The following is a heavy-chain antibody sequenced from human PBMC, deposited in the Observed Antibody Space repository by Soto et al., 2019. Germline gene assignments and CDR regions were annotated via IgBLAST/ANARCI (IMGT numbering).Heavy chain of an antibody. D-gene: IGHD6-13*01. CDR1: GYTFTSYG. Sequence: ASVKVSCKASGYTFTSYGINWVRQAPGQGLEWMGWISAYNGNTNYAQKLQGRVTMTTDTSTSTAYMELRSLRSDDTAVYYCARDGLYSSTWVNWFDPWGQGTLVTVSS. V-gene: IGHV1-18*01. CDR3: ARDGLYSSTWVNWFDP. J-gene: IGHJ5*02. CDR2: ISAYNGNT.